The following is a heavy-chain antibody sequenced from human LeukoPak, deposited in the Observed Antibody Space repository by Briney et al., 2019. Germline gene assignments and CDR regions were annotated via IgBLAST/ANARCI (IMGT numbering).Heavy chain of an antibody. Sequence: GSLRLSCAASGFSFGTYGMSWVRQVPGKGLEWIGGIYHSGNSYYNPALKSRVTISVDTSKNQFSLKLSSVTAADTAVYFCARLAYHDFWGDYSHPFDYWGQGILVTVSS. V-gene: IGHV4-38-2*01. CDR1: GFSFGTYG. CDR2: IYHSGNS. J-gene: IGHJ4*02. CDR3: ARLAYHDFWGDYSHPFDY. D-gene: IGHD3/OR15-3a*01.